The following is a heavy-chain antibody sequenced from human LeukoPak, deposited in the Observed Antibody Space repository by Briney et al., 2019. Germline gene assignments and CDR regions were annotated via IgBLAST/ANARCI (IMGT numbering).Heavy chain of an antibody. Sequence: SVKVSCKASGFXFTNSAIQWVRQARGQRLEWVGWIVVASGNTKYAQKFQERVTITRDMSTSTAYMELSSLRPEDTAVYYCAAAPIEMQQRGFDYWGQGTLVTVSS. CDR1: GFXFTNSA. V-gene: IGHV1-58*02. J-gene: IGHJ4*02. D-gene: IGHD5-24*01. CDR3: AAAPIEMQQRGFDY. CDR2: IVVASGNT.